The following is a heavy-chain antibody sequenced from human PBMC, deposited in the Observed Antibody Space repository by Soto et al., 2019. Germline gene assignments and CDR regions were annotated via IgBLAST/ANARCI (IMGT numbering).Heavy chain of an antibody. Sequence: QVQLVQSGAEVKKPGASVKVSCKASGYTFTSYGISWVRQAHGQGPEWMGWNNAYNGNPNYAEKLQGRVAMRTDTYKSTAYMGLRSLSFDDAAGYYSAGVLPAFDHWGEGTLVTVSS. J-gene: IGHJ5*02. V-gene: IGHV1-18*01. CDR2: NNAYNGNP. CDR1: GYTFTSYG. CDR3: AGVLPAFDH.